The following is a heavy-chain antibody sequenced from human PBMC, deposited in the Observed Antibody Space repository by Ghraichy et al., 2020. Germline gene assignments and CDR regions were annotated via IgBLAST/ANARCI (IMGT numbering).Heavy chain of an antibody. Sequence: SQTLSLTCAVYGGSFSGYYWSWIRQPPGKGLEWIGEINHSGSTNYNPSLKSQVTISVDTSKNQFSLKLSSVTAADTAVYYCARGRPGIVGATSAFDIWGQGTMVTVSS. V-gene: IGHV4-34*01. CDR2: INHSGST. CDR1: GGSFSGYY. D-gene: IGHD1-26*01. CDR3: ARGRPGIVGATSAFDI. J-gene: IGHJ3*02.